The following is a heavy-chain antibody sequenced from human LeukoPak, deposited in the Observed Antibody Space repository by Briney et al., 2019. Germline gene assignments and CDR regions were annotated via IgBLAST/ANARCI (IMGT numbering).Heavy chain of an antibody. V-gene: IGHV4-61*01. J-gene: IGHJ4*02. CDR3: ARLLMGEVDIVATILDYFDY. CDR2: IYYSGST. CDR1: GGSVSSGSYY. D-gene: IGHD5-12*01. Sequence: SETLSLTCTVSGGSVSSGSYYWSWIRQPPGKGLEWIGYIYYSGSTNYSPSLKSRVTISVDTSKNQFSLQLNSVTPEDTAVYYCARLLMGEVDIVATILDYFDYWGQGTLVTVSS.